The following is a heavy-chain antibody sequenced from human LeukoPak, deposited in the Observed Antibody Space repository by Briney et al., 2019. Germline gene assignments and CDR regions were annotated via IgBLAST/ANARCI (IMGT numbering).Heavy chain of an antibody. D-gene: IGHD1-26*01. J-gene: IGHJ4*02. CDR1: GFTFSSYA. V-gene: IGHV3-30-3*01. CDR3: VRDLGGRSGH. CDR2: ISYDGSNK. Sequence: PGRSLRLSCAASGFTFSSYAMHWVRQAPGKGLEWVAVISYDGSNKYYADSVKGRFTISRDNSKNTLYLQMNSLRAEDTAVYYCVRDLGGRSGHWGQGTLVTVSS.